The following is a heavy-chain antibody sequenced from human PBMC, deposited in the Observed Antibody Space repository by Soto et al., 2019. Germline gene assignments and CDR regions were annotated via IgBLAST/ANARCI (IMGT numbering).Heavy chain of an antibody. Sequence: ASGKVSWKASGYAFTSYSMHLVRQAPGQGLEWMGIINPSSGRTSYAQNFQGRVTMTSDTSTSIVYMEMSSLKSEATAVYYCARDHNFGFILYAMDVWGQGTTVIVSS. V-gene: IGHV1-46*01. CDR1: GYAFTSYS. CDR3: ARDHNFGFILYAMDV. D-gene: IGHD2-15*01. CDR2: INPSSGRT. J-gene: IGHJ6*02.